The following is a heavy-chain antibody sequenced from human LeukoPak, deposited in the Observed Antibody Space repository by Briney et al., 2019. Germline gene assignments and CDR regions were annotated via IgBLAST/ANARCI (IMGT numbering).Heavy chain of an antibody. J-gene: IGHJ4*02. CDR2: IGGSGGST. V-gene: IGHV3-23*01. CDR3: ANQRTTSCYPDLHY. Sequence: GGSLRLSCAASGLTSSRFAMSGVRQAAGKGLEWVSVIGGSGGSTYYADSVKGRFTISRDNYSHTLYVHMHSLREEDTALYYFANQRTTSCYPDLHYWGQGTVVPVPS. D-gene: IGHD2-15*01. CDR1: GLTSSRFA.